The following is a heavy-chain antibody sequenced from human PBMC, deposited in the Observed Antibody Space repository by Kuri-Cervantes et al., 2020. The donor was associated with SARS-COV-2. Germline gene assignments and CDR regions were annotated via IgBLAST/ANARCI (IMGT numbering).Heavy chain of an antibody. J-gene: IGHJ4*02. CDR1: GGSFSGYY. CDR2: INHSGST. Sequence: SETLSLTCAVYGGSFSGYYWSWIRQPPGKGLEWIGEINHSGSTNYNPSLKSRVTISVDTSKNQFSLKLSSVTAADTAVYYCARDYESSSGWSHFDYWGQGNLVTVSS. CDR3: ARDYESSSGWSHFDY. D-gene: IGHD6-19*01. V-gene: IGHV4-34*01.